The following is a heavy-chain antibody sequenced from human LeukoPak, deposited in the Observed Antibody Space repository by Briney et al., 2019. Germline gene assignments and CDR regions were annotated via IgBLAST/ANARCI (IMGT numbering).Heavy chain of an antibody. J-gene: IGHJ4*02. Sequence: SETLSLTCTVSGGSISSYYWSWIRQPPGKGLEWIGYIYYSGSTSYNPSLKSRVTISVDTSKNQFSLKLSSVTAADTAVYYCAREGQGYYGSGSSLDYWGQGTLVTVSS. CDR3: AREGQGYYGSGSSLDY. CDR2: IYYSGST. D-gene: IGHD3-10*01. V-gene: IGHV4-4*08. CDR1: GGSISSYY.